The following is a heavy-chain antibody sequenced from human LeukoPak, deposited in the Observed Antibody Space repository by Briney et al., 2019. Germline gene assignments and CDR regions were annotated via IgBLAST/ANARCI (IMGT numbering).Heavy chain of an antibody. V-gene: IGHV3-23*01. CDR3: AKDQDFWSGYYTN. J-gene: IGHJ4*02. D-gene: IGHD3-3*01. Sequence: GGSLRLSCAASGFTFSSYAMSWVRQAPGKGLEWVSAISGSGGSTDYADSVKGRFTISRDNSKNTLYLQMNSLRAEDTAVYYCAKDQDFWSGYYTNWGQGTLVTVSS. CDR1: GFTFSSYA. CDR2: ISGSGGST.